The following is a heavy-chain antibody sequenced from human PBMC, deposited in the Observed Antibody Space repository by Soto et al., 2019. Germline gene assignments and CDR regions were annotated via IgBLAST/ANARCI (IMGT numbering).Heavy chain of an antibody. CDR3: AHRPSGFRELLSLPVDH. J-gene: IGHJ4*02. Sequence: QITLKESGPTLVKPTQTLTLTCSFSGFSRSTVGVGVGWIRQPPGKALEWLARIYWDDDKYYTPSQKSRLTINKETSQNHVVPTMANLDPVATATYSCAHRPSGFRELLSLPVDHWGQGALVTVSS. D-gene: IGHD3-10*01. CDR1: GFSRSTVGVG. CDR2: IYWDDDK. V-gene: IGHV2-5*02.